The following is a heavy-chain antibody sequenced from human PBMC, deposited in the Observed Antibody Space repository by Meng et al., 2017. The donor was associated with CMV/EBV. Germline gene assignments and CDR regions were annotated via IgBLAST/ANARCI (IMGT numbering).Heavy chain of an antibody. CDR2: MNPNSGNT. D-gene: IGHD6-19*01. V-gene: IGHV1-8*03. CDR3: ARRGSSGWPYYYYGMDV. J-gene: IGHJ6*02. Sequence: ASVKVSCKASGYTLTSYDINWVRQATGQGLEWMGWMNPNSGNTGYAQKFQGRVTITRNTSISTAYMELSSLRSEDTAVYYCARRGSSGWPYYYYGMDVWGQGTAVTVSS. CDR1: GYTLTSYD.